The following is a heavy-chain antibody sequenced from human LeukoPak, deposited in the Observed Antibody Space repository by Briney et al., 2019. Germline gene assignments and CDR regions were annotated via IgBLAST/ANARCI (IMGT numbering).Heavy chain of an antibody. D-gene: IGHD2-15*01. CDR2: ISGSGGST. V-gene: IGHV3-23*01. CDR1: GFTFSSYA. J-gene: IGHJ4*02. CDR3: AKNIVVVVAATRGFDY. Sequence: GGSLRLPCAASGFTFSSYAMSWVRQAPGKGLEWVSAISGSGGSTYYADSVKGRFTISRDNSKNTLYLQMNSLRAEDTAVYYCAKNIVVVVAATRGFDYWGQGTLVTVSS.